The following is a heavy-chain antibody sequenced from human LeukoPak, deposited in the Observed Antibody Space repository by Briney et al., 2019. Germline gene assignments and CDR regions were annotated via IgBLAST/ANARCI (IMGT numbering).Heavy chain of an antibody. Sequence: GESLKISCKGSGYSFTSYWIGWVRQMPGKGLEWMGIIYPGDSDTRFSPSFQGQVTISADKSISTAYLQWSSLKASDTAMYYCARLDYYDSSGSIGGFDYWGQGTLVTVSS. J-gene: IGHJ4*02. CDR3: ARLDYYDSSGSIGGFDY. CDR1: GYSFTSYW. D-gene: IGHD3-22*01. CDR2: IYPGDSDT. V-gene: IGHV5-51*01.